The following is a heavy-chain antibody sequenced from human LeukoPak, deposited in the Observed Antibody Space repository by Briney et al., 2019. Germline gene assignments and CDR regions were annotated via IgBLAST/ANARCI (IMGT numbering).Heavy chain of an antibody. CDR1: GGSFSGCY. D-gene: IGHD6-19*01. J-gene: IGHJ4*02. V-gene: IGHV4-34*01. CDR2: INHSGST. Sequence: PSETLSLTCAVYGGSFSGCYWSWIRQPPGKGLEWIGEINHSGSTNYNPSLRSRVTISVDTSKNQFSLKLSSVTAADTAVYYCARVKQWLVRSFDYWGQGTLVTVSS. CDR3: ARVKQWLVRSFDY.